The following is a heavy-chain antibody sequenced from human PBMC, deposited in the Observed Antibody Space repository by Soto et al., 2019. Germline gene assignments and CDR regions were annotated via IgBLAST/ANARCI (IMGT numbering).Heavy chain of an antibody. CDR2: ISYDGSNK. D-gene: IGHD3-9*01. V-gene: IGHV3-30-3*01. CDR3: ARGFLDILTGQRHY. Sequence: PGGSLRLSCAASGFTFCSYAMHWVRQAPGKGLEWVAVISYDGSNKYYADSVKGRFTISRDNSKNTLYLQMNSLRAEDTAVYYCARGFLDILTGQRHYWGQGTLVTAPQ. J-gene: IGHJ4*02. CDR1: GFTFCSYA.